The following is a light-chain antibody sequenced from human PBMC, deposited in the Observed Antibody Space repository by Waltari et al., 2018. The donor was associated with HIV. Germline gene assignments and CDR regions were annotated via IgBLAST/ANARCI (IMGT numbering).Light chain of an antibody. CDR3: HAFDSSLSGWV. Sequence: QSVLTQPPSVSGAPGQRITISCTGSSSNIRAGYDVHWYQHLPGTAPKLLIYGDSNRPSGVPDRFSASRSGTSASLAITGLQAEDEGDYYCHAFDSSLSGWVFGGRTKLTVL. V-gene: IGLV1-40*01. CDR2: GDS. CDR1: SSNIRAGYD. J-gene: IGLJ2*01.